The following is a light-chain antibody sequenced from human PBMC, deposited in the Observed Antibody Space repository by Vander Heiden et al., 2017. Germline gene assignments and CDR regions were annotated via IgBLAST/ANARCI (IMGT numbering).Light chain of an antibody. Sequence: SYVLTQPPSVASAPGQTAKVTWAGNNIETKTEHWYQQRPGQAPVLVVYDDSDRPSGIPERFSGSNSGNAATLTISRVEAGDEADYYCQVWDSATDHHVFATGTKVTVL. J-gene: IGLJ1*01. CDR2: DDS. V-gene: IGLV3-21*02. CDR3: QVWDSATDHHV. CDR1: NIETKT.